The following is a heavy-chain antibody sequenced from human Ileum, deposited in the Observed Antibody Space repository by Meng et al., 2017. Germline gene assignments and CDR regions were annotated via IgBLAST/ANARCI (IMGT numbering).Heavy chain of an antibody. Sequence: SETLSLTCTVSGDSIRSRIYYWGWIRQPPGKGLEWIGSIYYSGSTYYNPSLKSRVTISLDTSKNQFSLKLSSVTAADTAVYYCVRGQYGDPLRGFDYWGQGTLVTVSS. D-gene: IGHD4-17*01. J-gene: IGHJ4*02. CDR1: GDSIRSRIYY. CDR2: IYYSGST. CDR3: VRGQYGDPLRGFDY. V-gene: IGHV4-39*07.